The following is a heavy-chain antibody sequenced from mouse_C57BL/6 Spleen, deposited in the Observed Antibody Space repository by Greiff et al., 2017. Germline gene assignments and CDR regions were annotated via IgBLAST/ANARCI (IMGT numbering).Heavy chain of an antibody. Sequence: DVKLVESGGGLEQPKGSLKLSCAASGFSFNTYAMNWVRQAPGKGLEWVARIRSKSNNYATYYADSVKDRVTISRDESESMLYLQMNNLKTEDTAMYYCVRSFYGNYVWFAYGGQGTLVTVSA. CDR1: GFSFNTYA. J-gene: IGHJ3*01. D-gene: IGHD2-10*01. V-gene: IGHV10-1*01. CDR3: VRSFYGNYVWFAY. CDR2: IRSKSNNYAT.